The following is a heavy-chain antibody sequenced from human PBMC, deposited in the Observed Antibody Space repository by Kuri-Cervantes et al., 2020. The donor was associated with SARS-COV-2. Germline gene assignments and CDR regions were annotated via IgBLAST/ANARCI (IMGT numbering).Heavy chain of an antibody. Sequence: ESLKISCTVSGGSISSSSYYWGWIRQPPGKGLEWIGSIYYSGSTYYNPSLKSRVTISVDTSKSQFSLKLSSVTAADTAVYYCARVEHRGYDFWSGYYNYYYYGMDVWGQGTRVTVSS. CDR3: ARVEHRGYDFWSGYYNYYYYGMDV. CDR1: GGSISSSSYY. CDR2: IYYSGST. D-gene: IGHD3-3*01. J-gene: IGHJ6*02. V-gene: IGHV4-39*07.